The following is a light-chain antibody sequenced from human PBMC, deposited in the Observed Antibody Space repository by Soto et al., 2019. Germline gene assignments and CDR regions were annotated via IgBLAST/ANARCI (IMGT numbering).Light chain of an antibody. J-gene: IGLJ1*01. CDR1: SSDVGAYEY. CDR3: SSYPTTPPYV. Sequence: QSVLTQPASVSGSPGQSITISCTGNSSDVGAYEYVSWYQQHPGKAPKYLIYEVSNRPSGISDRFSRPKSGTTATLTISALQAEHDADYYCSSYPTTPPYVFGTGTKVTV. V-gene: IGLV2-14*01. CDR2: EVS.